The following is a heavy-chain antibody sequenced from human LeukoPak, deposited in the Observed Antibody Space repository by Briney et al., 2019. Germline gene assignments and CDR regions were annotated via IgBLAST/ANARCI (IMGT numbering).Heavy chain of an antibody. Sequence: CSVTASLTVSRGTYSDYPICWGRRAPGQGLEWMGGIIPIFGTANYAQKFQGRVTITADESTSTAYMELSSLRSEDTAVYYCASRRGYGGYDYRGDSYHGMLVWG. CDR1: RGTYSDYP. CDR3: ASRRGYGGYDYRGDSYHGMLV. CDR2: IIPIFGTA. D-gene: IGHD5-12*01. V-gene: IGHV1-69*13. J-gene: IGHJ6*01.